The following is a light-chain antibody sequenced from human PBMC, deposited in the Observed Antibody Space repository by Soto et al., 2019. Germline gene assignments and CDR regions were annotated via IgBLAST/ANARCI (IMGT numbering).Light chain of an antibody. V-gene: IGKV3-20*01. J-gene: IGKJ2*01. CDR2: GAS. CDR1: QSVTNSY. CDR3: QQYGSSPRT. Sequence: EIVLTQSTGTLSLSPGERATLSCRDSQSVTNSYLAWYQQKPGQTPRLLIYGASSRATGIPDRFSGSGSGIDFTLTISRLEPEDFAVYYCQQYGSSPRTFGQGTKLEIK.